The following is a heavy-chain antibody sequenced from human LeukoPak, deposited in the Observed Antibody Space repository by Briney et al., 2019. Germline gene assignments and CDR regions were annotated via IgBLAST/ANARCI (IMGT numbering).Heavy chain of an antibody. V-gene: IGHV3-48*03. D-gene: IGHD3-16*02. J-gene: IGHJ4*02. Sequence: GGSLRLXCAASGFTFSSYEMNWVRQAPGKELESVSYISSSGSTIYYADSVKGRFTISRDNAKNSLYLQMNSLRAEDTAVYYYARVQRRLGELSSPTDYWGQGTLVTVSS. CDR3: ARVQRRLGELSSPTDY. CDR1: GFTFSSYE. CDR2: ISSSGSTI.